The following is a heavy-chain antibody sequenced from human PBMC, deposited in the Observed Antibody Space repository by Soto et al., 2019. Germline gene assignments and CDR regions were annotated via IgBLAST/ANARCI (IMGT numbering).Heavy chain of an antibody. CDR1: GFTFSSYC. CDR2: IWYDGSNK. CDR3: ARDGAMIVVVSHFDY. J-gene: IGHJ4*02. Sequence: PXGSLRLACAASGFTFSSYCTHWVRQAPGKGLEWVAVIWYDGSNKYYADSVKGRFTISRDNSKNTLYLQMNSLRAEDTAVYYCARDGAMIVVVSHFDYWGQGTLVTVSS. V-gene: IGHV3-33*08. D-gene: IGHD3-22*01.